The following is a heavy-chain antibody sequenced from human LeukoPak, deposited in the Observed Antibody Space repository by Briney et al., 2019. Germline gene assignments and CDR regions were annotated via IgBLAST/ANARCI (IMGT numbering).Heavy chain of an antibody. J-gene: IGHJ4*02. D-gene: IGHD3-9*01. CDR2: ISYDGSNK. CDR3: ARGHRYLVRRFDY. CDR1: GFTFSSYA. Sequence: AGGSLRLSCAASGFTFSSYAMHWVRQAPGKGLEWVAVISYDGSNKYCADSVKGRFTISRDNSKNTLYLQMNSLRAEDTAVYYCARGHRYLVRRFDYWGQGTLVTVSS. V-gene: IGHV3-30*04.